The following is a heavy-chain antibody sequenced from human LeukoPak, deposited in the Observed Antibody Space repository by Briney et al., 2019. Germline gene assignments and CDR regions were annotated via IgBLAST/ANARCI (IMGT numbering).Heavy chain of an antibody. D-gene: IGHD3-9*01. Sequence: GGSLRLSCAASGFTFSSYGMHWVRQAPGKGLEWVAVISYDGSNKYYADSVKGRFTISRDNSKNTLYLQMNSLRAEDTAVYYCAKDPVGYDILTGYYTGGLYDYWGQGTLVTVSS. CDR2: ISYDGSNK. CDR3: AKDPVGYDILTGYYTGGLYDY. V-gene: IGHV3-30*18. CDR1: GFTFSSYG. J-gene: IGHJ4*02.